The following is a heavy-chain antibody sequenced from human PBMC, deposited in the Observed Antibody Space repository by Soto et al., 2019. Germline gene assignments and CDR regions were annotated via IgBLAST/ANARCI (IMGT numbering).Heavy chain of an antibody. Sequence: APVKVSCIASGYNFTRYGIHWVRQAPGQRLEWMGWINAANGDTKYSPKFQGRVTITRDTSASTAYMELSSLRSEDTAVYYCVRRHVSATGIDWFDPWGQGTLVTVSS. D-gene: IGHD6-13*01. J-gene: IGHJ5*02. CDR2: INAANGDT. CDR3: VRRHVSATGIDWFDP. CDR1: GYNFTRYG. V-gene: IGHV1-3*01.